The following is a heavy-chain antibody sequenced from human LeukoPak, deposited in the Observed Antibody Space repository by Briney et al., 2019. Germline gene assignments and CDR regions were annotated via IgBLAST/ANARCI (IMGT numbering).Heavy chain of an antibody. V-gene: IGHV3-23*01. Sequence: GGSLRLSCAASGFTFSNYAMGRVRQAPGKGLEWVSVISGSGGATYYADSVKGRFTISRDNSKNTLYLQMNSLRAEDTAVYYCAKDGVATITFDYWGRGTLVTVSS. CDR2: ISGSGGAT. D-gene: IGHD5-12*01. CDR3: AKDGVATITFDY. CDR1: GFTFSNYA. J-gene: IGHJ4*02.